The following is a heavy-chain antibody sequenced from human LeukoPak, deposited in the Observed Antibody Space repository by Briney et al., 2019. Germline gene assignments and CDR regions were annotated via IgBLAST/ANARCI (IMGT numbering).Heavy chain of an antibody. J-gene: IGHJ4*02. D-gene: IGHD5-18*01. CDR2: MDPNSGNT. Sequence: GSSVKVSCKASGGTFSSYAITWVRQATGQGLEWMGWMDPNSGNTGYAQKFQGRVTMTRNTSISTAYMELSSLRSEDTAVYYCARGPRGYSYQDYWGQGTLVTVSS. CDR3: ARGPRGYSYQDY. CDR1: GGTFSSYA. V-gene: IGHV1-8*02.